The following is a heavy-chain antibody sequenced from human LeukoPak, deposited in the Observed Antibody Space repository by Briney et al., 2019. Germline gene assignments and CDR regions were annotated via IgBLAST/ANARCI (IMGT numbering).Heavy chain of an antibody. J-gene: IGHJ4*02. D-gene: IGHD3-22*01. CDR2: IYYSGST. CDR3: ARGLYYYDSYFDY. V-gene: IGHV4-59*01. Sequence: SETLSLTCTVSGGSISGYYWSWIRQPPGKGLEWIGYIYYSGSTNYNPSLKSRVTISVDTSKNQFSLKLSSVTAADTAVYYCARGLYYYDSYFDYWGQGTLVTVSS. CDR1: GGSISGYY.